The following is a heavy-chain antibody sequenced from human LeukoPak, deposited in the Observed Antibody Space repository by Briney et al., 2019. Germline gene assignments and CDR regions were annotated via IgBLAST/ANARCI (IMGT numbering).Heavy chain of an antibody. D-gene: IGHD3-22*01. CDR1: GFTFSNYG. CDR3: AKESYYYDRTGHRKFFDF. V-gene: IGHV3-30*18. Sequence: GGSLRLSCAASGFTFSNYGTHWVRQAPGKGLEWVAAIPNDGNDKYYGDSVKGRFTVSRDNSKNTLFLQMNSLRVEDTAVYYCAKESYYYDRTGHRKFFDFWGQGTLVTVSS. J-gene: IGHJ4*02. CDR2: IPNDGNDK.